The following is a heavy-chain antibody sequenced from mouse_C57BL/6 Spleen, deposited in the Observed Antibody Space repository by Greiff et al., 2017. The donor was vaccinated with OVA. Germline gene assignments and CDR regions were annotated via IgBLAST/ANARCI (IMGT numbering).Heavy chain of an antibody. CDR1: GYSFTGYY. D-gene: IGHD2-4*01. CDR3: ASYDWNYYAMDY. Sequence: VQLKESGPELVKPGASVKISCKASGYSFTGYYMNWVKQSPEKSLEWIGEINPSTGGTTYNQKFKAKATLTVDKSSSTAYMRLKSLTSEDSAVYYCASYDWNYYAMDYWGQGTSVTVSS. CDR2: INPSTGGT. V-gene: IGHV1-42*01. J-gene: IGHJ4*01.